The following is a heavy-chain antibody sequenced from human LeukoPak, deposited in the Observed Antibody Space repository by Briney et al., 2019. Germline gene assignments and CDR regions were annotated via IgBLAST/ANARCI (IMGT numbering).Heavy chain of an antibody. CDR1: GFTFSSYS. V-gene: IGHV3-21*01. CDR2: ISSSSSYI. J-gene: IGHJ5*02. Sequence: GGSLRLSCAASGFTFSSYSMNWVRQAPGKGLEWVSSISSSSSYIYYADSVKGRFTISRDNAKNSLYLQMNSLRAEDTAVYDCARDREVAGTEYNWFDPWGQGTLVTVSS. D-gene: IGHD6-19*01. CDR3: ARDREVAGTEYNWFDP.